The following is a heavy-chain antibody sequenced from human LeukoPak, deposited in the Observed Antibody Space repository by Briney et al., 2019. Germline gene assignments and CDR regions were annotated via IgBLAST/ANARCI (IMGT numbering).Heavy chain of an antibody. CDR3: AREQQYPGGLMDV. CDR2: IYSGGST. V-gene: IGHV3-53*01. CDR1: GFTVSSKY. D-gene: IGHD6-13*01. J-gene: IGHJ6*02. Sequence: GGSLRLSCVVSGFTVSSKYMSWVRQAPGKGLEWVSVIYSGGSTYYADSVKGRFTISRDNSKNTLYLQMNSLRAEDTAVYYCAREQQYPGGLMDVWGQGTTVTVSS.